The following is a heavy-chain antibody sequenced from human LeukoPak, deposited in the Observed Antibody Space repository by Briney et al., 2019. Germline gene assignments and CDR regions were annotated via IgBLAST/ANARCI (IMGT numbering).Heavy chain of an antibody. CDR3: ARVRPGYYYMDV. CDR1: VFTFSSFW. Sequence: GGSLRLSCAASVFTFSSFWMHWVRQAPGKGLVWVSRINIDGSGTTYADSVKGRFTISRDNAKNTLYLQMNSLRVEDTAVYYCARVRPGYYYMDVWGKGTTVTVSS. D-gene: IGHD7-27*01. V-gene: IGHV3-74*01. CDR2: INIDGSGT. J-gene: IGHJ6*03.